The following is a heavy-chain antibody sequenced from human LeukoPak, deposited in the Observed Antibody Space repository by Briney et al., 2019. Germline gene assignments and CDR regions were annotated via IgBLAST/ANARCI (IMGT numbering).Heavy chain of an antibody. Sequence: GGXLXXSXXASGFTFSSYAMSWVRQAPGKGLXXXXPISVSGGSTYYADSVKGRFTISRDNSKNTLYLQMNSLRAEDTAVYYCAKDCTVTTGGAFDIWGQGTMVTVSS. J-gene: IGHJ3*02. CDR3: AKDCTVTTGGAFDI. CDR1: GFTFSSYA. V-gene: IGHV3-23*01. CDR2: ISVSGGST. D-gene: IGHD4-17*01.